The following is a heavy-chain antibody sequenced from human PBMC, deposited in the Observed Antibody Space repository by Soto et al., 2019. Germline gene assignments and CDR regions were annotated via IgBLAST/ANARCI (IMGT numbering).Heavy chain of an antibody. CDR2: TYYRSKWYN. Sequence: SPTDSRTYARPGDSVCSNRAAWNCFRQSPSRGLEWLGRTYYRSKWYNDYAVSVKSRITINPDTSKNQFSLQLNSVTPEDTAVYYCARDPRLFTVTTLGHGMDVSGQRTTVTVSS. D-gene: IGHD3-3*01. V-gene: IGHV6-1*01. J-gene: IGHJ6*02. CDR1: GDSVCSNRAA. CDR3: ARDPRLFTVTTLGHGMDV.